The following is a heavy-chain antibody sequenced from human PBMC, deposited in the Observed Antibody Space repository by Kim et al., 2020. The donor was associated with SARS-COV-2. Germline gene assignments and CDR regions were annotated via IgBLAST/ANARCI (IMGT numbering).Heavy chain of an antibody. CDR2: ISYDGSNK. CDR3: AKVGPGDYYDSSGYYFFDY. D-gene: IGHD3-22*01. CDR1: GFTFSSYG. Sequence: GGSLRLSCAASGFTFSSYGMHWVRQAPGKGLEWVAVISYDGSNKYYADSVKGRFTISRDNSKNTLYLQMNSLRAEDTAVYYCAKVGPGDYYDSSGYYFFDYWGQGTLVTVSS. J-gene: IGHJ4*02. V-gene: IGHV3-30*18.